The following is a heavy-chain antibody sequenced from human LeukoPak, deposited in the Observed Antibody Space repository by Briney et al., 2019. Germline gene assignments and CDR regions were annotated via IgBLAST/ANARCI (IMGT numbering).Heavy chain of an antibody. D-gene: IGHD4-17*01. V-gene: IGHV5-51*01. CDR3: GKPTVATGVDY. CDR2: IYPGDSDT. CDR1: GSSLASST. J-gene: IGHJ4*02. Sequence: GESLKIYCQRSGSSLASSTFAGARQMPGKGLEWMGIIYPGDSDTRYSPSFQGQVTISADKSISTAYLQWSSLKASDTAMYGCGKPTVATGVDYWGQGTLVTVSS.